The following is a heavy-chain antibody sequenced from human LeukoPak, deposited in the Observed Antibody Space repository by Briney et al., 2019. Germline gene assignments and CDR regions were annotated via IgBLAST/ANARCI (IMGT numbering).Heavy chain of an antibody. J-gene: IGHJ6*03. V-gene: IGHV3-21*01. CDR2: ISTSSSYI. CDR1: GFTFSTYN. Sequence: GGSLRLSCAASGFTFSTYNMNWVRQAPGKGLEWVSCISTSSSYIYYSDSVKGRFTISRDNAKNSFYLQMNSLRAEDTAVYYCARVKTGNWLSRGYYYMDVWGKGTTVTVSS. CDR3: ARVKTGNWLSRGYYYMDV. D-gene: IGHD1-1*01.